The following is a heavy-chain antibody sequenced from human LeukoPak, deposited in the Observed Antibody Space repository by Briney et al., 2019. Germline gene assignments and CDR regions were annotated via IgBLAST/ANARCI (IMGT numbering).Heavy chain of an antibody. Sequence: SETLSLTCTVSGGSISSYYWSWIRQPPGKGLEWIGYIYYSGSTNYNPSLKSRVTISVDTSKNQFSLKLSSVTAADTAVYYCARRGPEWELHIDYWGQGTLVTVSS. V-gene: IGHV4-59*01. CDR2: IYYSGST. J-gene: IGHJ4*02. D-gene: IGHD1-26*01. CDR3: ARRGPEWELHIDY. CDR1: GGSISSYY.